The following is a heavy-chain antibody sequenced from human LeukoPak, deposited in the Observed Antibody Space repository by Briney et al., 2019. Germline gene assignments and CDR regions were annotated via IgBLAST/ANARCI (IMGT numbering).Heavy chain of an antibody. CDR3: ARRWPRGVRGPYYYMDV. D-gene: IGHD3-10*01. Sequence: ASVKVSCKASGYTFTSYDINWVRQATGQGLEWMGWMNPNSGNTGYAQKFQGRVTITADKSTSTAYMELSSLRSEDTAVYYCARRWPRGVRGPYYYMDVWGKGTTVTVSS. CDR1: GYTFTSYD. V-gene: IGHV1-8*01. J-gene: IGHJ6*03. CDR2: MNPNSGNT.